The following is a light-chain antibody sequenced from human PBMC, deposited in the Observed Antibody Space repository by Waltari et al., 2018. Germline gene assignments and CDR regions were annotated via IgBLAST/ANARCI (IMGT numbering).Light chain of an antibody. CDR2: GTS. Sequence: EIVLTQSPGTLSLSPGETATLSCRASQSVSSSYLAWYQQKPGQAPRLLIYGTSSRATGIQDRFSGSGSGTGFTLTISRLEPEDFAVYYCQQYASSPWTFGQGTKVEIK. J-gene: IGKJ1*01. V-gene: IGKV3-20*01. CDR1: QSVSSSY. CDR3: QQYASSPWT.